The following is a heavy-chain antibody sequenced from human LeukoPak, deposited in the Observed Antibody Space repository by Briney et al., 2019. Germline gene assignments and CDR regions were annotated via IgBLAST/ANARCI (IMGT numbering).Heavy chain of an antibody. J-gene: IGHJ5*02. CDR3: ARVGEMATTRGWFDP. CDR2: ISSSSSYI. Sequence: PSETLSLTCNVSGASISDYYWSWIRQAPGKGLEWVSSISSSSSYIYYADSVKGRFTISRDNAKNSLYLQMNSLRAEDTAVYYCARVGEMATTRGWFDPWGQGTLVTVSS. CDR1: GASISDYY. V-gene: IGHV3-11*06. D-gene: IGHD5-24*01.